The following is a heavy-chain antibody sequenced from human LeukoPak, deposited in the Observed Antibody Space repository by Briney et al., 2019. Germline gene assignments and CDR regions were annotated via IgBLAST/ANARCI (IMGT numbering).Heavy chain of an antibody. CDR2: INPNSGGT. CDR1: GYTFTGYH. J-gene: IGHJ5*02. Sequence: GASVKDSCKASGYTFTGYHMHWVRQAPGQGLEWMGWINPNSGGTNYAQKFQGRVTMTRDTSISTAYMELSRLRSGDTAVYYCARDGGSSTTNWFDPWGQGTLVTVSS. V-gene: IGHV1-2*02. CDR3: ARDGGSSTTNWFDP. D-gene: IGHD1-26*01.